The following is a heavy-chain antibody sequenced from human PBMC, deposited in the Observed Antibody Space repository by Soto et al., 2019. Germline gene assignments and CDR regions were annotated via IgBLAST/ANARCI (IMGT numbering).Heavy chain of an antibody. CDR2: ISAYNGNT. CDR3: ARLGYCSGGSCYFYLDY. CDR1: GYTFTSYG. V-gene: IGHV1-18*01. J-gene: IGHJ4*02. Sequence: ASVKVSCKASGYTFTSYGISWVRQAPGQGLEWMGWISAYNGNTNYAQKLQGRVTMTTDTSTSTAYMELRSLRSDDTAVYYCARLGYCSGGSCYFYLDYWGQGTLGTVSS. D-gene: IGHD2-15*01.